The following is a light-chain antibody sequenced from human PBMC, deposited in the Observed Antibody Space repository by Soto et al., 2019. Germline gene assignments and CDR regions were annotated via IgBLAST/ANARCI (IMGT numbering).Light chain of an antibody. V-gene: IGKV3-20*01. CDR1: QSVSSSY. Sequence: EIVLTQSPGTLSLSPGERATLSCSVSQSVSSSYLAWYQQKPGQAPRPLIYGASSRAIGIPDRFSGSGSGTDFTLTISRLEPEDFAVYYCQQYGSSPWTFGQGTKVEIK. J-gene: IGKJ1*01. CDR2: GAS. CDR3: QQYGSSPWT.